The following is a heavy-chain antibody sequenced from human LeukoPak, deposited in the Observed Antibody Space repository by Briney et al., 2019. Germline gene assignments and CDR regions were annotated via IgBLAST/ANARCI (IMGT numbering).Heavy chain of an antibody. D-gene: IGHD1-1*01. CDR2: ISPGDSDI. J-gene: IGHJ6*02. Sequence: GESLKISCKCSGYRFTSYSIAWERQMPGKGLERMGIISPGDSDIRYSPSFQGQVTISADKSISTAYLQWSSLKASDTAMYYCARWAQGTTAGLYYYYGMDVWGQGTTVTVSS. CDR3: ARWAQGTTAGLYYYYGMDV. V-gene: IGHV5-51*01. CDR1: GYRFTSYS.